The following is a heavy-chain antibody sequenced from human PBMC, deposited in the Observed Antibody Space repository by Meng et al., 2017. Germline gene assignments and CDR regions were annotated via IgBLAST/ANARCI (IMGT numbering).Heavy chain of an antibody. V-gene: IGHV3-30*01. CDR1: GFTFSSYA. J-gene: IGHJ4*02. CDR2: ISYDGSNK. D-gene: IGHD3-22*01. CDR3: ARDTYYDSSGYTFDY. Sequence: GGSLRLSCAASGFTFSSYAMHWVRQAPGKGLEWVAVISYDGSNKYYADSVKGRFTISRDNSKNTLYLQMNSLRAEDTAVYYCARDTYYDSSGYTFDYWVQGTLVTVSS.